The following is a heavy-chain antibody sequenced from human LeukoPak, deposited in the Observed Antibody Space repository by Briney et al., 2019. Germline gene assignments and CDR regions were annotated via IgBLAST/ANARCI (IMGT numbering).Heavy chain of an antibody. D-gene: IGHD6-6*01. V-gene: IGHV1-8*01. CDR2: MNPNSGNT. CDR3: ARSPRRYSSSSVYYMDV. J-gene: IGHJ6*03. CDR1: GYTFTSYD. Sequence: GASVKVSCKASGYTFTSYDISWVRQATGQGLEWMGWMNPNSGNTGYAQKFQGRVTMTRNTSISTAYMELSSLRSEDTAVYYCARSPRRYSSSSVYYMDVWGKGTTVTVSS.